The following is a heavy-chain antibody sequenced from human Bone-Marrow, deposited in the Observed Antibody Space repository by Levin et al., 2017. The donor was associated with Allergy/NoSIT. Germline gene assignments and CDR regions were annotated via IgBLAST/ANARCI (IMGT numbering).Heavy chain of an antibody. D-gene: IGHD2-2*01. CDR2: IIPIFGTA. J-gene: IGHJ6*02. V-gene: IGHV1-69*13. Sequence: ASVKVSCKASGGTFSSYAISWVRQAPGQGLEWMGGIIPIFGTANYAQKFQGRVTITADESTSTAYMELSSLRSEDTAVYYCARYCISTSCYLNYYYYYGMDVWGQGTTVTVSS. CDR3: ARYCISTSCYLNYYYYYGMDV. CDR1: GGTFSSYA.